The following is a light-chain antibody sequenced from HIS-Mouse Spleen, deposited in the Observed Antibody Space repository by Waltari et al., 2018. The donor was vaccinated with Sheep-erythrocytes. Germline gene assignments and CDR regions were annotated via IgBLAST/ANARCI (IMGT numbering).Light chain of an antibody. CDR2: DVS. J-gene: IGLJ1*01. CDR1: SSDVGGYNY. CDR3: CSYAGSYNHV. V-gene: IGLV2-11*01. Sequence: QSALTQPRSVSGSPGQSVTIPCTETSSDVGGYNYVYWYQQHPGKAPKLMIYDVSKRPSGVPDRFSGSKSGNTASLTISGLQAEDEADYYCCSYAGSYNHVFATGTKVTVL.